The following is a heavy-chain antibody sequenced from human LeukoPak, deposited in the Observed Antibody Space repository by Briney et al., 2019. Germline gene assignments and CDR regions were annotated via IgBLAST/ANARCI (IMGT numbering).Heavy chain of an antibody. CDR2: IYGSTSA. Sequence: GESLKISCAASGFTVSSNYINWVRQAPGKGLEWVSLIYGSTSADYADSVKGRFTISRDTSMNTVYLQMNSLRAEDTAVYYCARLNFGDDYWGQGTLVTVSS. CDR1: GFTVSSNY. J-gene: IGHJ4*02. V-gene: IGHV3-66*01. CDR3: ARLNFGDDY. D-gene: IGHD4-17*01.